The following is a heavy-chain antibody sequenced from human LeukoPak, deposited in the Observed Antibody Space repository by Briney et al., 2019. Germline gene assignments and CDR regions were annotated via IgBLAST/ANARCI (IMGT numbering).Heavy chain of an antibody. CDR1: GFTFGDYA. D-gene: IGHD3-10*01. CDR2: IRSKAYGGTT. V-gene: IGHV3-49*04. Sequence: GGSLRLSCTASGFTFGDYAMSWVRQAPGKGLEWVGFIRSKAYGGTTEYAASVKGRFTISRDDSKSIAYLQMNSLKTEDTAVYYCTRDRGRYYYGSGSYYILDYWGQGTLVTVSS. J-gene: IGHJ4*02. CDR3: TRDRGRYYYGSGSYYILDY.